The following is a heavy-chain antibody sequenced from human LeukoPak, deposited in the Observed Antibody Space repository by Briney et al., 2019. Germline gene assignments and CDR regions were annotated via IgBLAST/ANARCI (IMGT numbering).Heavy chain of an antibody. D-gene: IGHD4-17*01. CDR3: AIYGDTLAV. V-gene: IGHV1-8*01. J-gene: IGHJ6*04. Sequence: ASVKVSCKASGYTFTSYDINWVRQATGEGLEWMGWMNPNSGNTGYAQKFQGRVTMTRDTSISTAYMELSRLRSDDTAVYYCAIYGDTLAVWGKGTTVTVSS. CDR2: MNPNSGNT. CDR1: GYTFTSYD.